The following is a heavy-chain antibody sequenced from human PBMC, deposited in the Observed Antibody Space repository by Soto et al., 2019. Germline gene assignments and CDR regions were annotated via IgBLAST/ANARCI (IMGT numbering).Heavy chain of an antibody. CDR2: INHSGGT. J-gene: IGHJ5*02. CDR3: ARDAGARIKDNWFDP. CDR1: GGSISSSSYY. Sequence: SETLSLTCTVSGGSISSSSYYWGWIRQPPGKGLEWIGEINHSGGTNYNPSLKSRVTISVDTSKNQFSLKLSSVTAADTAVYYCARDAGARIKDNWFDPWGQGTLVTVSS. V-gene: IGHV4-39*07. D-gene: IGHD1-26*01.